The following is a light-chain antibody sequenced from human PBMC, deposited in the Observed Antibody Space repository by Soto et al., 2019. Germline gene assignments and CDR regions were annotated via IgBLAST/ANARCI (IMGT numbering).Light chain of an antibody. CDR2: GAS. J-gene: IGKJ4*01. V-gene: IGKV3-20*01. Sequence: EIVLTQSPGSLSLSPGERATLSWRASQGVSSSYLAWYQQKPGQPPRLLIYGASSRATGIPDRFSGSGSGTDFTLTITRLEPEDFAVYYCQHYRTSFGGGTKVEIK. CDR3: QHYRTS. CDR1: QGVSSSY.